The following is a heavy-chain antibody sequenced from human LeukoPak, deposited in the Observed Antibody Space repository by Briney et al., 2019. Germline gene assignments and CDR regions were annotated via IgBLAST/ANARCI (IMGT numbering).Heavy chain of an antibody. D-gene: IGHD2-2*03. CDR1: GGTFSSYA. Sequence: ASVKVSCKASGGTFSSYAISWVRQAPGQGLGWMGGIIPIFGTANYAQKFQGRVTITTDESTSTAYMELSSMRSEDTAVYYCARGAPGYCSSTSCYYYYYYMDVWGKGTTVTVSS. V-gene: IGHV1-69*05. CDR3: ARGAPGYCSSTSCYYYYYYMDV. CDR2: IIPIFGTA. J-gene: IGHJ6*03.